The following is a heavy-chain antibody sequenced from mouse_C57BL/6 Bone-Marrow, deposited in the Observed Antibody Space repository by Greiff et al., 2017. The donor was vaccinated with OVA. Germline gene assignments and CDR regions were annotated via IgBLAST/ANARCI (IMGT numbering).Heavy chain of an antibody. CDR2: IDPSDSYT. V-gene: IGHV1-59*01. Sequence: VQLQQPGAELVRPGTSVKLSCKASGYTFTSYWMHWVKQRPGQGLEWIGVIDPSDSYTNYNQKFKGKATLTVDTSSSTAYMQLSSLTSEDSAVYYCARGEESYDYGGQGTTLTVSS. CDR1: GYTFTSYW. CDR3: ARGEESYDY. J-gene: IGHJ2*01.